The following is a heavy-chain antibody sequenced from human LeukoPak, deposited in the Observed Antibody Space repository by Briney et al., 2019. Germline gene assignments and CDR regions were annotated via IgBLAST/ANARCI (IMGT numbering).Heavy chain of an antibody. CDR1: GFTFSSYG. CDR3: ARTPLGYCSSTSCPVG. CDR2: IRYDGSNK. V-gene: IGHV3-30*02. J-gene: IGHJ4*02. Sequence: GGSLRLSCAASGFTFSSYGMHWVRQAPGKGLEWVAFIRYDGSNKYYADSVKGRFTISRDNSKNSLYLQMNSLRAEDTAVYYCARTPLGYCSSTSCPVGWGQGTLVTVSS. D-gene: IGHD2-2*01.